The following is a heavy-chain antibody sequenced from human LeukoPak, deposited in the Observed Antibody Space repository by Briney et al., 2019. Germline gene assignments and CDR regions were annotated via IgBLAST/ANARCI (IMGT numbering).Heavy chain of an antibody. CDR1: GGSFSGYY. J-gene: IGHJ4*02. CDR2: INHSGST. CDR3: AREPFRVYYFDY. V-gene: IGHV4-34*01. D-gene: IGHD2/OR15-2a*01. Sequence: SETLSLTCAVYGGSFSGYYWSWIRQPPGKGLEWIGEINHSGSTNYNPSLKSRVTISVDTSKNQFSLKLSSVTAADTAVYYCAREPFRVYYFDYWGQGTLVTVSS.